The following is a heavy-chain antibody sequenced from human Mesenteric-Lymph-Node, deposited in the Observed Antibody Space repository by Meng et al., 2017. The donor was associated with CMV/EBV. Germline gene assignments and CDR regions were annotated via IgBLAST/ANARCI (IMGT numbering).Heavy chain of an antibody. CDR2: IKQDGSEK. CDR1: GFTFSSYW. Sequence: GESLKISCAASGFTFSSYWMSWVRQAPGKGLEWVANIKQDGSEKYYVDSVKGRFTISRDTAKNSLYLQMNSLRAEDTAVYYCAREDGWRNYFDYWGQGTLVTVSS. CDR3: AREDGWRNYFDY. J-gene: IGHJ4*02. V-gene: IGHV3-7*01. D-gene: IGHD5-24*01.